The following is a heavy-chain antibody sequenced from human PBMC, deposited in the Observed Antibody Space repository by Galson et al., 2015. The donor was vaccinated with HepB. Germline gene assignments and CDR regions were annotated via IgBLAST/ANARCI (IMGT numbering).Heavy chain of an antibody. D-gene: IGHD6-19*01. CDR2: ITPSGDNT. Sequence: SLRLSCAASGFTFSYYAMSWVRQAPGKGLEWVSAITPSGDNTYSADSMKGRFTISRDNSKNTLFLQMNSLRADDAAIYFCAKVFPEKTGGWYRQALYYFDSWGQGTRVTVSS. J-gene: IGHJ4*02. CDR1: GFTFSYYA. CDR3: AKVFPEKTGGWYRQALYYFDS. V-gene: IGHV3-23*01.